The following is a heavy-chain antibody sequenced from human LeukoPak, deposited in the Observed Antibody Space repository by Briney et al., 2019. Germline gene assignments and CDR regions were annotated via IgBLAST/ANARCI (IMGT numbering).Heavy chain of an antibody. CDR3: ARGSTYYDSSGQVPFDY. CDR2: ISGSSSTI. Sequence: PGGSLRLSCAASGFTLSNYAMNWVRQAPGKGLEWGSYISGSSSTIYYADSVKGRFTISRDNGKNTLYLQMNSLRAEDTAVYYCARGSTYYDSSGQVPFDYWGQGTLVTVSS. D-gene: IGHD3-22*01. CDR1: GFTLSNYA. V-gene: IGHV3-48*01. J-gene: IGHJ4*02.